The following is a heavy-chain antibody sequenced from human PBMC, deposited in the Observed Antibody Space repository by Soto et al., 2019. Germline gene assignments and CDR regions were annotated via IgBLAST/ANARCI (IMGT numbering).Heavy chain of an antibody. CDR2: IDPSDSYT. CDR3: LVATISHYYYYGMDV. V-gene: IGHV5-10-1*01. Sequence: GESLKISCKGSGYSFTSYWINWVRQMPGKGLEWMGRIDPSDSYTNYSPSFQGHVTISADKSISTAYLQWSSLKASDTAMYYCLVATISHYYYYGMDVWGQGTTVTVSS. D-gene: IGHD5-12*01. CDR1: GYSFTSYW. J-gene: IGHJ6*02.